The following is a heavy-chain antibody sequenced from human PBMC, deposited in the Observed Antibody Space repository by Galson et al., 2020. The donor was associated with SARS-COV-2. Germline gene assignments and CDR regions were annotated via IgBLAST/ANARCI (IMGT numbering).Heavy chain of an antibody. CDR1: GFTFSNSA. D-gene: IGHD1-7*01. V-gene: IGHV3-23*01. CDR3: AKDGELPGRYNWFDP. Sequence: TGGSLRLSCAAAGFTFSNSAMSWVRQGPGKGLEWVSAISGSGGSTYYADSVKGRFTISRDNSKNTLYLQMNSLRAEDTAVYYCAKDGELPGRYNWFDPWGQGTLVTVSS. CDR2: ISGSGGST. J-gene: IGHJ5*02.